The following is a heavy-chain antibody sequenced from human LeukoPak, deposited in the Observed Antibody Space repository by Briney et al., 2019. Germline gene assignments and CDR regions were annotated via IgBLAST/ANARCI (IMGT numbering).Heavy chain of an antibody. D-gene: IGHD3-3*01. CDR2: MNPNSGNT. CDR1: GYTFTSYD. J-gene: IGHJ4*02. V-gene: IGHV1-8*01. Sequence: ASVKVSCKASGYTFTSYDINWVRQATGQGLEWMGWMNPNSGNTGYAQKFQGRVTMTRNTSISTAYMELSSLRSEDTAVYYCARSRASDFWSGYRPPYYFDYWGQGTLVTVSS. CDR3: ARSRASDFWSGYRPPYYFDY.